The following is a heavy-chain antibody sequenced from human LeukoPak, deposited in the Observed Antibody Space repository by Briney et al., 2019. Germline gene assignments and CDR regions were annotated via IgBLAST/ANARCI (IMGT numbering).Heavy chain of an antibody. D-gene: IGHD3-22*01. J-gene: IGHJ4*02. CDR1: GFTFSSYA. CDR3: AKDPTMIVVVIPDY. V-gene: IGHV3-23*01. Sequence: GGSLRLSCAASGFTFSSYAMSWVRQAPGKGLEWVSAISGSGGSTYYADSVKGRFTISRDNSKNTLYLQLNSLRAEDTAVYYCAKDPTMIVVVIPDYWGQGTLVTVSS. CDR2: ISGSGGST.